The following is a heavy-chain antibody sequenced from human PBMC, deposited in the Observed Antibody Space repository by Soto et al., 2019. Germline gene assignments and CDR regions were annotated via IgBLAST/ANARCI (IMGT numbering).Heavy chain of an antibody. CDR3: ARDGYGWDYYYYGMDV. J-gene: IGHJ6*02. CDR1: GYTFTSYG. D-gene: IGHD3-10*01. Sequence: SVKVSCKASGYTFTSYGISWVRQAPGQGLEWMGWISAYNGNTNYAQKLQGRVTMTTDTSTSTAYMELRSLRSDDTAVYYCARDGYGWDYYYYGMDVWGQGTTVTVSS. CDR2: ISAYNGNT. V-gene: IGHV1-18*04.